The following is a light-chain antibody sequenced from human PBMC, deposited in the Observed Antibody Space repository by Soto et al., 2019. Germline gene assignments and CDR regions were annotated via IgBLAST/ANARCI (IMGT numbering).Light chain of an antibody. J-gene: IGKJ2*01. CDR3: QLPNSFPYT. V-gene: IGKV1-12*01. CDR1: QGISSW. CDR2: AAS. Sequence: DLQMTQSPSSVSASVGDRVTITCRASQGISSWLAWYQQKPGKAPKLLLYAASTLQSWGPSRFSGSGSAREFSPTISSRQPEDFATDYCQLPNSFPYTFGQGTKLEIK.